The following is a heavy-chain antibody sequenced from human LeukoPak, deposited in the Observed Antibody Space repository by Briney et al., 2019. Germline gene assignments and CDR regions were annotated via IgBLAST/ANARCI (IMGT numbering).Heavy chain of an antibody. CDR3: ARDWAPYGDPRGPFDY. J-gene: IGHJ4*02. D-gene: IGHD4-17*01. CDR1: GFTVSSNY. V-gene: IGHV3-66*02. Sequence: GGSLRLSCAASGFTVSSNYMSWVRQAPGKGLEWVSVIYSGGSTYYADSVKGRFTISRDNSKNTLYLQMNSLRAEATAVYYCARDWAPYGDPRGPFDYWGQGTLVTVSS. CDR2: IYSGGST.